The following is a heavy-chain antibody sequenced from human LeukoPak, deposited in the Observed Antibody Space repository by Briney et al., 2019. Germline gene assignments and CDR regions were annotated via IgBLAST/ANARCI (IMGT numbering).Heavy chain of an antibody. Sequence: PSETLSLTCAVSGGSINNYYWSWIRQPPGKGLEWIGYIYYSGSTNYNPSLKSRVTIAVDTSKNKFSLKLSSVTAADTAVYYCARGNYYDSRTYYPAFDIWGQGTMVTVSS. CDR3: ARGNYYDSRTYYPAFDI. D-gene: IGHD3-22*01. J-gene: IGHJ3*02. V-gene: IGHV4-59*01. CDR1: GGSINNYY. CDR2: IYYSGST.